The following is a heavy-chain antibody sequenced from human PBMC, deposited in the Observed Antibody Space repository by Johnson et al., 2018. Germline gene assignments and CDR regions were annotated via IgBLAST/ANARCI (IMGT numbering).Heavy chain of an antibody. V-gene: IGHV3-30*18. Sequence: QVQLVQSGGGVVQPGRSLRLSCAASGFTFSSYGMHWVRQDPGKGLEWVAGISYDGSNKYYADLVKGRFTISRDNSKNTLYLQMNSLRAEDTAVYYCAKDYCDSSGYPLGPFQDWGQGTLVTVSS. CDR3: AKDYCDSSGYPLGPFQD. CDR2: ISYDGSNK. J-gene: IGHJ1*01. CDR1: GFTFSSYG. D-gene: IGHD3-22*01.